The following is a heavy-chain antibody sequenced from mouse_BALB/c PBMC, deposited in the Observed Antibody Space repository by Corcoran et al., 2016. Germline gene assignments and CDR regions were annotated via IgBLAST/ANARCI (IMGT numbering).Heavy chain of an antibody. CDR2: IYPGSGNT. V-gene: IGHV1-84*02. CDR1: GYTFTDYY. CDR3: AYYGNYVFAY. J-gene: IGHJ3*01. Sequence: QIQLQQSGPELVKPGASVKISCKASGYTFTDYYINWVKQKPGKGLEWMGWIYPGSGNTKYNEKFKGKATLTVDTSSSTAYMQLSSLTSEDTAVYFWAYYGNYVFAYWGQGTLVTVSA. D-gene: IGHD2-1*01.